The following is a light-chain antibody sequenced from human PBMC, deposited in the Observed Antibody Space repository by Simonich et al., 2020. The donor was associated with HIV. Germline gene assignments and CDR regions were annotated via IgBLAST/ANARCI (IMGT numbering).Light chain of an antibody. CDR2: GAS. CDR1: QSVNIN. V-gene: IGKV3-15*01. Sequence: EIVMKQSPPTLSVSPGKRATLSCRASQSVNINLAWYQQKPGQGPRLLIYGASTRATGIPARFSGSGSGTEFTLTISSLQSEDFAVYYCQQYNNWPQTFGQGTKVEIK. J-gene: IGKJ1*01. CDR3: QQYNNWPQT.